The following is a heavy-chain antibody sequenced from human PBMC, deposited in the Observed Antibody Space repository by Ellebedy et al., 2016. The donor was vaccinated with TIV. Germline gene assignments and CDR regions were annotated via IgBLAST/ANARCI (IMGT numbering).Heavy chain of an antibody. CDR2: IKQDGSEK. CDR3: ARAAHFYSYGMDV. Sequence: GESLKISXAGSGFTLGLYWMTWVRHAPGKGLEWVANIKQDGSEKYYVDSVKGRFTISRDNAKSSLFLQMNSLRAEDTAVYHCARAAHFYSYGMDVWGQGTTVTVSS. J-gene: IGHJ6*02. CDR1: GFTLGLYW. D-gene: IGHD2-21*01. V-gene: IGHV3-7*01.